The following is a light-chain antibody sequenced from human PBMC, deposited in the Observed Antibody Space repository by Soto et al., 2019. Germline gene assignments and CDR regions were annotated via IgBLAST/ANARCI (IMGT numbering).Light chain of an antibody. CDR2: GAS. V-gene: IGKV3-20*01. CDR3: QQYGSSPRT. CDR1: QSVSSSY. Sequence: EIVLTQSPGTLSLSPGERATLSCRASQSVSSSYLAWYQQKPGQAPRLLIYGASSRATGIPDRFSGSGSGTDFTLTISTLEPEDVAVYYCQQYGSSPRTFGKGTKV. J-gene: IGKJ1*01.